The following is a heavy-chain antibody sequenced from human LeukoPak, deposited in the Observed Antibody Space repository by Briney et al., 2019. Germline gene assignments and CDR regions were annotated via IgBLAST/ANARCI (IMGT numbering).Heavy chain of an antibody. CDR1: GFTFSIYS. CDR2: ISYDGSNK. D-gene: IGHD5-12*01. J-gene: IGHJ4*02. Sequence: GGSLRLSCAASGFTFSIYSMNWVRQAPGKGLEWVAVISYDGSNKYYADSVKGRFTISRDNSKNTLYLQMNSLRAEDTAVYYCARGALGYSGYDQTFDYWGQGTLVTVSS. V-gene: IGHV3-30*03. CDR3: ARGALGYSGYDQTFDY.